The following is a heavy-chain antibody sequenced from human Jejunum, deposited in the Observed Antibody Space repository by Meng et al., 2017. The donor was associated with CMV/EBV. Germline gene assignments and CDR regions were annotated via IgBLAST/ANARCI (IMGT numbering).Heavy chain of an antibody. CDR3: TMYQNWGETDY. V-gene: IGHV1-69*05. Sequence: SCEASGGTFNSCAIFWVRHAPGQGLQGLGGIIPIFGTSHYAQKFQGRVTITTDESTSTVYMELNSLRSDDTALYYCTMYQNWGETDYWGQGTLVTVSS. J-gene: IGHJ4*02. CDR1: GGTFNSCA. CDR2: IIPIFGTS. D-gene: IGHD7-27*01.